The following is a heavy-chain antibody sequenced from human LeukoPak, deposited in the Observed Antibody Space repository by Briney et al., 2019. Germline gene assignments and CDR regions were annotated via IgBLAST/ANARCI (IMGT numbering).Heavy chain of an antibody. CDR2: ISGSGGST. D-gene: IGHD1-26*01. CDR3: AKVLVGATTIDY. J-gene: IGHJ4*02. Sequence: PGGSLRLSCTASGFTLSHQDMHWVRQAPGKGLEWVSAISGSGGSTYYADSVKGRFTISRDNSKNTLYLQMNSLRAEDTAVYYCAKVLVGATTIDYWGQGTLVTVSS. V-gene: IGHV3-23*01. CDR1: GFTLSHQD.